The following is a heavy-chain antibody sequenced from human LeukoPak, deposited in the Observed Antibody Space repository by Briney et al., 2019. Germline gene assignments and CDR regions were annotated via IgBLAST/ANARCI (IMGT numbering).Heavy chain of an antibody. CDR3: ARGSSSWYSLPFDI. J-gene: IGHJ3*02. CDR1: GYTFTSYD. Sequence: ASVKVSCKASGYTFTSYDINWVRQATGQGLEWMGWMNPNSGNTGYAQKFQGRVTMTRNTSISTAYMELSSLRSEDTAVYYCARGSSSWYSLPFDIWGQGTMATVSS. D-gene: IGHD6-13*01. V-gene: IGHV1-8*01. CDR2: MNPNSGNT.